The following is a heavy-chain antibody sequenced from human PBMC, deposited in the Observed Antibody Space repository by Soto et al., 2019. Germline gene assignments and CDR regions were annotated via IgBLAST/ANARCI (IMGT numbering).Heavy chain of an antibody. V-gene: IGHV3-66*01. CDR1: GFTVSSNY. CDR2: IYSGGST. CDR3: ARDVHSSGRFFDY. D-gene: IGHD6-19*01. J-gene: IGHJ4*02. Sequence: HPGGSLRLSCAASGFTVSSNYMSWVRQAPGKGLEWVSVIYSGGSTYYADSVKGRFTISRDNSKNTLYLQMNSLRAEDTAVYYCARDVHSSGRFFDYWGQGTLVTVSS.